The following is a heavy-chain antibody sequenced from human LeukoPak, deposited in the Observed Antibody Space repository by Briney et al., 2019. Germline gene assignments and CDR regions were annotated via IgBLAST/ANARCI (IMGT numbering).Heavy chain of an antibody. V-gene: IGHV4-34*01. D-gene: IGHD6-19*01. CDR3: ARHGQQWFENNWFDP. Sequence: PSETLSLTCAVYGGSFSGYYWSWIRQPPGKGLEWIGEINHSGSTNYNPSLKSRVTISVDTSKNQFSLKLSSVTAADTAVYYCARHGQQWFENNWFDPWGQGTLVTVSS. CDR1: GGSFSGYY. CDR2: INHSGST. J-gene: IGHJ5*02.